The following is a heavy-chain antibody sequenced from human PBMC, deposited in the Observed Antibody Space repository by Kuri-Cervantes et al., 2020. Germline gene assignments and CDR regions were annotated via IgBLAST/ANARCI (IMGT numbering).Heavy chain of an antibody. CDR1: GGSISSYY. J-gene: IGHJ3*02. CDR3: ARGPYYYDSSGYPTSHAFDI. V-gene: IGHV4-39*01. CDR2: IYYSGST. Sequence: GSLRLSCTVSGGSISSYYWGWIRQPPGKGLEWIGSIYYSGSTYYNPSLKSRVTISVDTSKNQFSLKLSSVTAADTAVYYCARGPYYYDSSGYPTSHAFDIWGQGTMVTVSS. D-gene: IGHD3-22*01.